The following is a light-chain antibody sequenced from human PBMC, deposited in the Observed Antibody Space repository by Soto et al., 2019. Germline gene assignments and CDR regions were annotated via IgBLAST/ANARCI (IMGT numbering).Light chain of an antibody. CDR1: QSVSSSY. CDR2: GAS. V-gene: IGKV3-20*01. CDR3: QQYGSSPPGT. Sequence: EIVLTQSPGTLSLSPGERATLSCRASQSVSSSYLAWYQQKPGQAPRLLIYGASSRANGIPDRFSGSGSGTDVSLTISRLEPEDCAVYYCQQYGSSPPGTCGQGTRVEIK. J-gene: IGKJ1*01.